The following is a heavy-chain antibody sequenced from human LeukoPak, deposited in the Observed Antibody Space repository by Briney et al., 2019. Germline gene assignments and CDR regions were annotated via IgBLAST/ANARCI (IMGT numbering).Heavy chain of an antibody. V-gene: IGHV4-39*01. J-gene: IGHJ4*02. CDR1: GFFFSSYW. Sequence: GSLRLSCAASGFFFSSYWMSWVRQAPGKGLEWIGSFYYGGGTFYNASLKSRLTMSVDTSENQFSLKLTSVTATDTAVYYCARHGPNRKYRTGLDFWGQGTLVTVSS. D-gene: IGHD3/OR15-3a*01. CDR3: ARHGPNRKYRTGLDF. CDR2: FYYGGGT.